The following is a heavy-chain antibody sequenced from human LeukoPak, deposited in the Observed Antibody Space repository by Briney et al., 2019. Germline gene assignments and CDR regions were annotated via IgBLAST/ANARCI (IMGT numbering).Heavy chain of an antibody. CDR1: GGSISSYY. CDR3: ARALTVRTWGFDY. V-gene: IGHV4-59*01. Sequence: SETLSLTCTVSGGSISSYYWSRIRQPPGKGLEWIGYIYYSGSTNYNPSLKSRVTISVDTSKNQFSLKLSSVTAADTAVYYCARALTVRTWGFDYWGRGTLVTVSS. CDR2: IYYSGST. D-gene: IGHD4-17*01. J-gene: IGHJ4*02.